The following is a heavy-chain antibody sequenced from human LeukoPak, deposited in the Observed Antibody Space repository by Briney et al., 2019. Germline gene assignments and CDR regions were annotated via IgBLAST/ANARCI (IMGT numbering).Heavy chain of an antibody. Sequence: GGSLRLSCAASGFTFSSYAMSWVRQAPGKGLEWVSAISGSGGSTYYADSVKGRFTISRDNSKSTLYLQMNSLRAEDTAVYYCATPWNGDYVGFDYWGQGTLVTVSS. CDR2: ISGSGGST. J-gene: IGHJ4*02. D-gene: IGHD4-17*01. V-gene: IGHV3-23*01. CDR3: ATPWNGDYVGFDY. CDR1: GFTFSSYA.